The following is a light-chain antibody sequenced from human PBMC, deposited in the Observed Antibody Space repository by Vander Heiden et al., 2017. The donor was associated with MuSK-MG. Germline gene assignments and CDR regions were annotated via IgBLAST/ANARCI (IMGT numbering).Light chain of an antibody. Sequence: SYDLTQPPSVSVSPGQTASITCSGERLVNGFASWYQQKPGQSPLLLIYHDKKRPSGIHERFSAANSGNTATLTISGTQAIDEADYFCQTWDSSVVFGGGTKLTVL. CDR2: HDK. J-gene: IGLJ2*01. CDR1: RLVNGF. V-gene: IGLV3-1*01. CDR3: QTWDSSVV.